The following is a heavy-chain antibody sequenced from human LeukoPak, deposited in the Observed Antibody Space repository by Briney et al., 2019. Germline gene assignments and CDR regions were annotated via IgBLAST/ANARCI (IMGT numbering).Heavy chain of an antibody. CDR1: GFTFDDYG. D-gene: IGHD3-10*01. CDR3: VCHFSSSFGSY. J-gene: IGHJ4*02. CDR2: INWNGGST. V-gene: IGHV3-20*04. Sequence: GGSLRLSCAAPGFTFDDYGMSWVRQAPGKGLEWVSGINWNGGSTGYADSVKGRFTISRDNAKNSLYLQMDSLRGEDTAVYYCVCHFSSSFGSYWGQGTLVTVSS.